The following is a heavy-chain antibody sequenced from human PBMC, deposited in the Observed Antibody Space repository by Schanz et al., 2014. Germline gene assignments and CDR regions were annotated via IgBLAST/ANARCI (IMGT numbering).Heavy chain of an antibody. Sequence: QVQLVQSGAEVKKPGSSMKVSCKASGGTFSSYTISWVRQAPGQGLEWMGRIIPILGIANYAQNFQGRVTMTTDTSTSTSYMELTSLRFDDTAVYYCATGKGDILTGRYWGQGSLVTVSS. V-gene: IGHV1-69*04. J-gene: IGHJ4*02. CDR1: GGTFSSYT. CDR3: ATGKGDILTGRY. D-gene: IGHD3-9*01. CDR2: IIPILGIA.